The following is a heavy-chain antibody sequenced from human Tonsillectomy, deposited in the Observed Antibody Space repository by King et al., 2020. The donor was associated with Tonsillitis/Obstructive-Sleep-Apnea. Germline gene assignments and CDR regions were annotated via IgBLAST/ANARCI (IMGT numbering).Heavy chain of an antibody. CDR1: GFSLSTSGVS. CDR2: LYLDGDK. J-gene: IGHJ5*02. CDR3: AHRASLLTARFDP. Sequence: TLKESGPTLVKPTQTLTLTCTCSGFSLSTSGVSVSWIRQPPGKALEWLALLYLDGDKRFSPSLRSRLTITKDTSRNQGGLTMTNMDPVDTATYYCAHRASLLTARFDPWGQGTLVTVSS. D-gene: IGHD4/OR15-4a*01. V-gene: IGHV2-5*02.